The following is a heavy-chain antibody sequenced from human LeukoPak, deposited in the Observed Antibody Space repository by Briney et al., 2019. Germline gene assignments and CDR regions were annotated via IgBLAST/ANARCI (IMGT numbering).Heavy chain of an antibody. CDR1: GFTFNSYS. V-gene: IGHV3-21*01. CDR2: ISSSSGYI. CDR3: AREARSAYYYGSGSYSDY. D-gene: IGHD3-10*01. Sequence: GGSLRLSCAASGFTFNSYSMNWVRQTPGKGLEWVSSISSSSGYINYADSVKGRFTVSRDNAKNSLYLQMNSLRAEDTAVYYCAREARSAYYYGSGSYSDYWGQGTLVTVSS. J-gene: IGHJ4*02.